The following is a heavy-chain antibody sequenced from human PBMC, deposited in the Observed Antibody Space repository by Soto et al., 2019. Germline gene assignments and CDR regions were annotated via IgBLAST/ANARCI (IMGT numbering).Heavy chain of an antibody. D-gene: IGHD3-22*01. V-gene: IGHV1-3*01. Sequence: ASVKVSCKASGYTFTSYAIHWVRQAPGQRLEWTGWINAGNGNTKYSQKFQGRVTITRDTSASTAYMELSSLRSEDTAVYYCARSLSLVVMNYWGQGTLVTSPQ. J-gene: IGHJ4*02. CDR3: ARSLSLVVMNY. CDR2: INAGNGNT. CDR1: GYTFTSYA.